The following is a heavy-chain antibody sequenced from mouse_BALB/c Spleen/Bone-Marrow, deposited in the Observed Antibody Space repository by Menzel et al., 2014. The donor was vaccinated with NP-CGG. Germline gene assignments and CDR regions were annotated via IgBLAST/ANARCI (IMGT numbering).Heavy chain of an antibody. Sequence: EVMLVESGGDLVKPGGSLKLSCAASGFTFSNYGMSWVRQTPDKRLEWVATISSGGSYTYYPDSVKGRFTISRDNAKNTPYLQMSSLKSEDTAMYYCARRDGGPMDYWGQGTSVTVSS. V-gene: IGHV5-6*02. J-gene: IGHJ4*01. D-gene: IGHD2-3*01. CDR1: GFTFSNYG. CDR2: ISSGGSYT. CDR3: ARRDGGPMDY.